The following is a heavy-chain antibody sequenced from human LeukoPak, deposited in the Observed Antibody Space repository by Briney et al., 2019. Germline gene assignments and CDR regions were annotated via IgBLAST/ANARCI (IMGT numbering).Heavy chain of an antibody. CDR1: GGSISGYY. CDR2: IYTSGST. CDR3: ARYLGGNFGSGTHFVY. Sequence: SETLSLTCTVSGGSISGYYWSWIRQPAWMGLEWIGRIYTSGSTHYSPSLKSRVTRSVDTSRNQFSLNLSSVAAADTAVYYCARYLGGNFGSGTHFVYWCQGTLVTVSS. V-gene: IGHV4-4*07. J-gene: IGHJ4*02. D-gene: IGHD3-10*01.